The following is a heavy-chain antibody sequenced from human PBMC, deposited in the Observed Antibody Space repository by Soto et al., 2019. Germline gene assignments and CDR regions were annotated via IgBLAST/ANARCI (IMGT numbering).Heavy chain of an antibody. CDR3: ASEWFGDYLFYGMDV. D-gene: IGHD3-10*01. Sequence: SETLSLTCTVSGGSISSSSYYWGWIRQPPGKGLEWIGSIYYSGSTYYNPSPKSRVTISVDTSKNQFSLKLSSVTAADTAVYYCASEWFGDYLFYGMDVWGQGTTVTVSS. CDR2: IYYSGST. J-gene: IGHJ6*02. V-gene: IGHV4-39*01. CDR1: GGSISSSSYY.